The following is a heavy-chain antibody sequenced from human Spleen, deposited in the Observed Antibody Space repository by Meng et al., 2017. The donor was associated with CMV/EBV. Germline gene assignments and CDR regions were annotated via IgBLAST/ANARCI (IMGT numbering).Heavy chain of an antibody. D-gene: IGHD2-15*01. CDR3: ARVGPVVGNWFDP. Sequence: ASVKVSCKASGYSFRSYGVSWVRQAPGQGLEWMGWITAYSGNTQYAQKFQGRVTMTTDTSTSTAYMELRSLRTDDTAVYYCARVGPVVGNWFDPWGQGTLVTVSS. CDR1: GYSFRSYG. CDR2: ITAYSGNT. V-gene: IGHV1-18*01. J-gene: IGHJ5*02.